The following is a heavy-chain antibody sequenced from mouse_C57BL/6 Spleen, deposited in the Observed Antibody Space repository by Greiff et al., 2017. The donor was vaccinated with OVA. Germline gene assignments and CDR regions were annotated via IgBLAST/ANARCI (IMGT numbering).Heavy chain of an antibody. CDR2: IDPSDSDT. CDR3: ARSPYDYDVLYYAMDY. D-gene: IGHD2-4*01. J-gene: IGHJ4*01. V-gene: IGHV1-52*01. CDR1: GYTFTSYW. Sequence: QVQLQQPGAELVRPGSSVKLSCKASGYTFTSYWMHWVKQRPIQGLEWIGNIDPSDSDTHYNQKFKDKATLTVDKSSSTAYMQLSSLTSEDSAVYYCARSPYDYDVLYYAMDYWGQGTSVTVSS.